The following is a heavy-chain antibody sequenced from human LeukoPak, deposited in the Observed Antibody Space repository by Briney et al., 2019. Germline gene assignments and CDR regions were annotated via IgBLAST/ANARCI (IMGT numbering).Heavy chain of an antibody. D-gene: IGHD2-8*01. Sequence: PGGSLRLSCTASEFTFSGYWMNWVRQAPGKGLEWVANIKQDGSEKYYVDSVKGRFTISRDNAKNSLYLQMNSLRAEDTAVYYCARDEGTKSFDYWGQGTLVTVSS. CDR1: EFTFSGYW. CDR3: ARDEGTKSFDY. J-gene: IGHJ4*02. CDR2: IKQDGSEK. V-gene: IGHV3-7*04.